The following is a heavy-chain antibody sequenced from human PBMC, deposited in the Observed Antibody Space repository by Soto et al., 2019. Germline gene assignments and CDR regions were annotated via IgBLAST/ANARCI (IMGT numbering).Heavy chain of an antibody. CDR1: GFTFSDSW. Sequence: GGSLRLSCAASGFTFSDSWMGWVRQVPGKGLEWVANIKQDGSQTLYQGSLRGRFVISRDNTLNTLYLHVTGLRAEDTAVYYCVREPTWLRYSDYWGQATVVTVSS. CDR2: IKQDGSQT. J-gene: IGHJ4*02. D-gene: IGHD5-12*01. V-gene: IGHV3-7*01. CDR3: VREPTWLRYSDY.